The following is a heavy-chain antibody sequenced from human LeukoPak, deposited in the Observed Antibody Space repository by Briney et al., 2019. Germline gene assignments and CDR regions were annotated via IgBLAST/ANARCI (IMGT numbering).Heavy chain of an antibody. CDR1: GFIFSNHA. CDR2: ISASDGST. J-gene: IGHJ6*04. Sequence: GGSLRLSCIASGFIFSNHAMNWVRRAPGKGLEWVAGISASDGSTFYAVSVKGRFTISRDNSKNTLNLEMSNRRADDTAVYHCAKGHGPGSWLVDVWGKGTTVTVSS. D-gene: IGHD3-10*01. CDR3: AKGHGPGSWLVDV. V-gene: IGHV3-23*01.